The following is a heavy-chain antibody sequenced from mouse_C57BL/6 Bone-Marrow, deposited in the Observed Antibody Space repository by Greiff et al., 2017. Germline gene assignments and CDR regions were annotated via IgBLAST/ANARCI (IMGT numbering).Heavy chain of an antibody. Sequence: QVQLQQPGAELVMPGASVKLSCKASGYTFTSYWMHWVKQRPGQGLELIGEIDPSDSYTNYNQKFKGKSTLTVDKSSSTAYMQLSSLTSEDSAVYYCARSLYYYGSSWYFDVWGTGTTVTVSS. CDR1: GYTFTSYW. CDR2: IDPSDSYT. D-gene: IGHD1-1*01. J-gene: IGHJ1*03. CDR3: ARSLYYYGSSWYFDV. V-gene: IGHV1-69*01.